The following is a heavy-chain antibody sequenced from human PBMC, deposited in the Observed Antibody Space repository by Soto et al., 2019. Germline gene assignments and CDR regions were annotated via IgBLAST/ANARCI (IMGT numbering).Heavy chain of an antibody. CDR1: GFTFSSYS. D-gene: IGHD4-17*01. Sequence: GGSLRLSCAAPGFTFSSYSMNWVRQAPGKGLEWVSYISSSSSTIYYADSVKGRFTISRDNAKNSLYLQMNSLRAEDTAVYYCARDLVGDYAHYMDVWGKGTTVTVSS. CDR2: ISSSSSTI. J-gene: IGHJ6*03. V-gene: IGHV3-48*01. CDR3: ARDLVGDYAHYMDV.